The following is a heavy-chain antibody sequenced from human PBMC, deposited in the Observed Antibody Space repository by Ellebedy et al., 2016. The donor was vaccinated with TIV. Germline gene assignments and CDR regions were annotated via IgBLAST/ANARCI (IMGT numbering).Heavy chain of an antibody. Sequence: GESLKISCAASGFSFRSYWMSWVRQAPGKGLEWVANIKQDGSEKYYVDSVKGRFTISRDNGKNSVYLQLNSLRAEDTALYYCARDGAYGEYSPGYYGMDVWGQGTTVTVSS. J-gene: IGHJ6*02. CDR2: IKQDGSEK. CDR3: ARDGAYGEYSPGYYGMDV. D-gene: IGHD4-17*01. CDR1: GFSFRSYW. V-gene: IGHV3-7*03.